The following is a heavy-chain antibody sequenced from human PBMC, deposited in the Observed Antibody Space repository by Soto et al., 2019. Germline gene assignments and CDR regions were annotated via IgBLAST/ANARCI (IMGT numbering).Heavy chain of an antibody. Sequence: QVQLVQSGAEVKKPGASVKVSCKASGYTFTNFGISWVRQAPGQGLEWMGWISAYNGNTNYAQKFQGRVTRTTDTATSTDYMEVRSLRFDDTAVYYGARGGTQIDYWGQGTLVTVSS. V-gene: IGHV1-18*01. CDR2: ISAYNGNT. D-gene: IGHD3-16*01. J-gene: IGHJ4*02. CDR3: ARGGTQIDY. CDR1: GYTFTNFG.